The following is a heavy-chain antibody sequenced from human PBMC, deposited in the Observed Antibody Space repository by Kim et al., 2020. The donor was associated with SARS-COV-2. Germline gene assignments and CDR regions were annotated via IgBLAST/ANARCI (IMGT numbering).Heavy chain of an antibody. D-gene: IGHD2-2*01. Sequence: GGSLRLSCAASGFTFSSYSMNWVRQAPGKGLEWVSYISSSSSTIYYADSVKGRFTISRDNAKNSLYLQMNSLRDEDTAVYYCARSTIVVVPAATHKTPYYYYYGMDVWGQGTTVTVSS. CDR1: GFTFSSYS. V-gene: IGHV3-48*02. CDR3: ARSTIVVVPAATHKTPYYYYYGMDV. CDR2: ISSSSSTI. J-gene: IGHJ6*02.